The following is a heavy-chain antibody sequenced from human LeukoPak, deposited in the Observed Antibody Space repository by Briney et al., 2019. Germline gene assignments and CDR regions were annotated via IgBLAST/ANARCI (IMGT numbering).Heavy chain of an antibody. CDR3: ARDSYGDYGGFDY. Sequence: GGSLRLSCAASGFTFSSYWMSWVRQAPGKGLEWVANIKQDGSEKYYVDSVKGRFTISRGNAKNSLYLQMNSLRAEDTAVYYCARDSYGDYGGFDYWGQGTLVTVSS. D-gene: IGHD4-17*01. CDR1: GFTFSSYW. CDR2: IKQDGSEK. V-gene: IGHV3-7*01. J-gene: IGHJ4*02.